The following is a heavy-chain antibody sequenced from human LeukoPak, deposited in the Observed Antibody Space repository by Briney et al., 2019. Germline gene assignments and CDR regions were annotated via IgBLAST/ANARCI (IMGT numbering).Heavy chain of an antibody. V-gene: IGHV3-7*01. Sequence: GGSLRLSCAASGFTFRNFWMTWVRQAPGKGLEWVANIKQDGSEKHYVDSVKGRFTISRDNSKNTLYLQMNSLRAEDTAVYYCARRYDGFDYWGRGTLVTVSS. J-gene: IGHJ4*02. CDR3: ARRYDGFDY. D-gene: IGHD3-3*01. CDR1: GFTFRNFW. CDR2: IKQDGSEK.